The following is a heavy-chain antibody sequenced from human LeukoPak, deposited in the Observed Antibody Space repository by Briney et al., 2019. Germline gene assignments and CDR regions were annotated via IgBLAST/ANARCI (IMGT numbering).Heavy chain of an antibody. Sequence: GRSLRLSCAASGFTFSSYAMHWVRQAPGKGLEWVAVISYDGSNKYYADSVKGRFTISRDNSKNTLYLQMNSLRAEDTAVYYCARVGSRMVATLDYWGQGTLVTVSS. CDR1: GFTFSSYA. V-gene: IGHV3-30-3*01. CDR2: ISYDGSNK. CDR3: ARVGSRMVATLDY. J-gene: IGHJ4*02. D-gene: IGHD5-12*01.